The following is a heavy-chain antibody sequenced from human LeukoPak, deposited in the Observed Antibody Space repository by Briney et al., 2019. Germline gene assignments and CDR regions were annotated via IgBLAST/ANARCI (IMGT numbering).Heavy chain of an antibody. CDR1: GFTFSSYG. CDR2: ISYDGSNK. J-gene: IGHJ3*02. CDR3: AKDQRWVNAFDI. D-gene: IGHD1-26*01. Sequence: QPGRSLRLSCAASGFTFSSYGMHWVRQAPGKGLEWVAVISYDGSNKYYADSVKGRFTISRDNSKNTLYLQMNNLRAEDTAVYYCAKDQRWVNAFDIWCQGPMVTVSS. V-gene: IGHV3-30*18.